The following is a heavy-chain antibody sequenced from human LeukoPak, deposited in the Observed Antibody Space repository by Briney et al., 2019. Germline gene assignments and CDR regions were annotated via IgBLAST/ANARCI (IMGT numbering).Heavy chain of an antibody. CDR3: ARASRKQQLLFRSNSGAFDI. CDR2: IYTSGST. V-gene: IGHV4-61*02. J-gene: IGHJ3*02. D-gene: IGHD6-13*01. Sequence: PSETLSLTCTVSGGSISSGSYYWSWIRQPAGKGLEWIGRIYTSGSTNYNPSLKSRVTISVDTSKNQFSLKLSSVTAADTAVYYCARASRKQQLLFRSNSGAFDIWGQGTMVTVSS. CDR1: GGSISSGSYY.